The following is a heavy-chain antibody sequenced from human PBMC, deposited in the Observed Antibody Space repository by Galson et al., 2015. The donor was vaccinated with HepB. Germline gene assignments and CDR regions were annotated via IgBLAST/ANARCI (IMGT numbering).Heavy chain of an antibody. Sequence: SLRLSCAASGFTFSSYSMNWVRQAPGKGLEWVSYISSSSSTIYYADSVKGRFTISRDNAKNSLYLQMNSLRAEDTAVYYCARRNTAMVSGDFDYWGQGTLVTVSS. J-gene: IGHJ4*02. CDR2: ISSSSSTI. CDR1: GFTFSSYS. D-gene: IGHD5-18*01. CDR3: ARRNTAMVSGDFDY. V-gene: IGHV3-48*01.